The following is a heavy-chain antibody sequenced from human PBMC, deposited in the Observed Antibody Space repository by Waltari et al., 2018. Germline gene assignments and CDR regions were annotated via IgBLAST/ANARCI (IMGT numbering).Heavy chain of an antibody. J-gene: IGHJ6*02. Sequence: QVQLVQSGAEVKKPGSSVKVSCRASGGTFSSYAISGVRQAPGQGLEWMGRIIPIFGTANYAQKFQGRVTMTEDTSTDTAYMELSSLRSEDTAVYYCARGQSSSWLFYYYYGMDVWGQGTTVTVSS. D-gene: IGHD6-13*01. CDR1: GGTFSSYA. CDR2: IIPIFGTA. V-gene: IGHV1-69*08. CDR3: ARGQSSSWLFYYYYGMDV.